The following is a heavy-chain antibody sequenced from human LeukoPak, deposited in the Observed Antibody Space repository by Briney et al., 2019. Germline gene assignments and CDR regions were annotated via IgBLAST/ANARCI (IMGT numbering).Heavy chain of an antibody. CDR1: GFTFSIYA. J-gene: IGHJ4*02. CDR3: AKDLSYIVLDN. CDR2: IGGSAGSA. Sequence: GGSLRLSCAASGFTFSIYAMNWVRQAPGKGLEWVSVIGGSAGSADYADSLKGTSTVSRDNSKNMLYLQMNSLRAEDTAIYYCAKDLSYIVLDNWGQGTLVTVSS. D-gene: IGHD2-15*01. V-gene: IGHV3-23*01.